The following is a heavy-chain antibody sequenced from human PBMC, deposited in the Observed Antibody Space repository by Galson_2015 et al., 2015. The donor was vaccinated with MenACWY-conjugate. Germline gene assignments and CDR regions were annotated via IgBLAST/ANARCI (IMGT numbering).Heavy chain of an antibody. J-gene: IGHJ6*03. D-gene: IGHD2-2*01. CDR1: GGTFSSYA. CDR2: IIPIFGTA. V-gene: IGHV1-69*13. CDR3: ATNTWVVPAALYYYYMDV. Sequence: SVKVSCKASGGTFSSYAISWVRQAPGQGLEWMGGIIPIFGTANYAQKFQGKVTITADESTSTAYMELSSLRSEDTAVYYCATNTWVVPAALYYYYMDVWGKGTTVTVSS.